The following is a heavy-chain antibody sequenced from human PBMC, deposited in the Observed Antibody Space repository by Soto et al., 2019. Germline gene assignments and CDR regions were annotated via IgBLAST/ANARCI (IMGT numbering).Heavy chain of an antibody. CDR2: IWSDGSKD. CDR3: AGQYCSSASCYAIY. V-gene: IGHV3-33*01. Sequence: QVQLVESGGGVVQPGRSLRLSCAASGFTFSNYGMHWVRQAPGKGLEWVAIIWSDGSKDYYADSVKGRFSISRDNSKNTLYLKMSSLRAEDTGVYYCAGQYCSSASCYAIYWGQGTQVTVSS. CDR1: GFTFSNYG. J-gene: IGHJ4*02. D-gene: IGHD2-2*01.